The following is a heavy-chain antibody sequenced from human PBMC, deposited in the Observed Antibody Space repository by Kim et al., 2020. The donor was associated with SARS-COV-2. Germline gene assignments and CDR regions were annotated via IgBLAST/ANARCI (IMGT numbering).Heavy chain of an antibody. D-gene: IGHD3-22*01. CDR2: IYHSGST. Sequence: SETLSLTCAVSGGSISSSNWWSWVRQPPGKGLEWIGEIYHSGSTNYNPSLKSRVTISVDKSKNQFSLKLSSVTAADTAVYYCARGNYYDSSGYYGFRAFDIWGQGTMVTVSS. CDR3: ARGNYYDSSGYYGFRAFDI. J-gene: IGHJ3*02. CDR1: GGSISSSNW. V-gene: IGHV4-4*02.